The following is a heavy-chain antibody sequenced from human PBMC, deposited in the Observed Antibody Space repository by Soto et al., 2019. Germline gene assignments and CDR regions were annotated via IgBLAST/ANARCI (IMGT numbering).Heavy chain of an antibody. CDR1: GGSISSGDYY. CDR2: IYYSGGT. V-gene: IGHV4-30-4*01. Sequence: PSETLSLTCTVSGGSISSGDYYWSWIRQPPGKGLEWIGYIYYSGGTYYNPSLKSRVTISVDTSKNQFSLTLSSVPAADTAVYYCARRAQITMVRGVKNYYGMDVWGQGTTVTVS. CDR3: ARRAQITMVRGVKNYYGMDV. D-gene: IGHD3-10*01. J-gene: IGHJ6*02.